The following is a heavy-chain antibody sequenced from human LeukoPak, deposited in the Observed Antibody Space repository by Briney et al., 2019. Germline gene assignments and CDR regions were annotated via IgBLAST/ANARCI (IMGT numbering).Heavy chain of an antibody. CDR3: ARVGNFWSGLNWFDP. D-gene: IGHD3-3*01. Sequence: ASVKVSCKASGYTFTGYYMHWVRQAPGQGLEWMRWINPNSGGTNYAQKFQGRVTMTRDTSISTAYMELSRLRSDDTAVYYCARVGNFWSGLNWFDPWGQGTLVTVSS. J-gene: IGHJ5*02. V-gene: IGHV1-2*02. CDR1: GYTFTGYY. CDR2: INPNSGGT.